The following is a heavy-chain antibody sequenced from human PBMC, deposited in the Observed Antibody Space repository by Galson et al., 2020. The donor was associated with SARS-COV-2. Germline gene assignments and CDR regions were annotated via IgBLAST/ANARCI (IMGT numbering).Heavy chain of an antibody. CDR3: ARTRGYGYRSNGLDI. V-gene: IGHV3-30*09. CDR2: VSYDGSQK. J-gene: IGHJ3*02. CDR1: GFTLNSYA. Sequence: GGSLRLSCAASGFTLNSYAMYWVRQAPGKGLECVAVVSYDGSQKYYAESVKGRFAISRDNSKTMLYLEMSSLRVEDTAVYYCARTRGYGYRSNGLDIWGQGTMITV. D-gene: IGHD3-22*01.